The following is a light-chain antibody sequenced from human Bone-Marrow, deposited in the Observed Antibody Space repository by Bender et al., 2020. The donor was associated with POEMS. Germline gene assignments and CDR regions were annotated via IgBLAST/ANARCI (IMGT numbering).Light chain of an antibody. V-gene: IGLV1-40*01. CDR2: GNS. CDR3: QSYDSSLSGWV. J-gene: IGLJ3*02. Sequence: QSVLPQPPSVSEAPGQRVTISCTGSSSNIGAGYDVHWYQHLPGTAPKLLIYGNSNRPSGVPDRFSGSKSGTSASLAITGLQAEDEADYYCQSYDSSLSGWVFGGGTKLTVL. CDR1: SSNIGAGYD.